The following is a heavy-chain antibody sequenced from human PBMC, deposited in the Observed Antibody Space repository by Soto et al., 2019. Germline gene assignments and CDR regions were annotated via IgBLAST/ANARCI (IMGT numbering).Heavy chain of an antibody. J-gene: IGHJ4*02. CDR3: TVGGAGHPFDY. V-gene: IGHV4-59*11. CDR2: IHYSGST. D-gene: IGHD3-16*01. Sequence: PSETLSLTCTVSGVSITSHYWTWIRQPPGKGLEWIGNIHYSGSTNYSPSLKGRVIISVDTSENRSSLKLSSVTTADTAVYYCTVGGAGHPFDYWGQGTLVTVS. CDR1: GVSITSHY.